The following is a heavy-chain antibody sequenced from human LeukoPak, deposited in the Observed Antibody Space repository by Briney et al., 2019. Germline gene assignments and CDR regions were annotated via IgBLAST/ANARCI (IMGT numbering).Heavy chain of an antibody. CDR2: MYTSGIT. V-gene: IGHV4-4*07. D-gene: IGHD2-21*02. J-gene: IGHJ3*02. CDR3: ASRDANTAAAFDI. CDR1: GGSISSYS. Sequence: PSETLSLTCTVSGGSISSYSWSWIRQPAGKGLEWIGRMYTSGITNYNPSLKSRVPMSVDTSKKQFSLKLSSVTAADTAVYYCASRDANTAAAFDIWGQGTMLTVSS.